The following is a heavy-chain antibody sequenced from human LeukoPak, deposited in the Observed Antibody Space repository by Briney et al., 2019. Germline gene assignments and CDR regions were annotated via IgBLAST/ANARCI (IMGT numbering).Heavy chain of an antibody. CDR1: GGSISSYY. V-gene: IGHV4-59*01. Sequence: KPSETLSLTCTVSGGSISSYYWSWIRQPPGKGLEWIGYTYYSGSTNYNPSLKSRVTISVDTSKNQFSLKLSSVTAADTAVYYCARDYGDYTHWFDPWGQGTLVTVSS. CDR3: ARDYGDYTHWFDP. CDR2: TYYSGST. D-gene: IGHD4-17*01. J-gene: IGHJ5*02.